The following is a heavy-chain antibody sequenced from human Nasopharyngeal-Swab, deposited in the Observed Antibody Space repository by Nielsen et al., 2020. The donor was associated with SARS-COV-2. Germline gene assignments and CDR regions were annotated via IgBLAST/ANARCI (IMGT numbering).Heavy chain of an antibody. CDR1: GFTFSSSG. CDR2: ISYDGSNE. D-gene: IGHD4-17*01. V-gene: IGHV3-30*18. CDR3: AKDVHGDYGGIDY. J-gene: IGHJ4*02. Sequence: GGSLRLSCAASGFTFSSSGMDGVRQAPGKGLEWLAVISYDGSNEYYGDSVKGRFTIYRDNSKNKLYLQMNSLRVDDTAVYYCAKDVHGDYGGIDYWGQGILVTVSS.